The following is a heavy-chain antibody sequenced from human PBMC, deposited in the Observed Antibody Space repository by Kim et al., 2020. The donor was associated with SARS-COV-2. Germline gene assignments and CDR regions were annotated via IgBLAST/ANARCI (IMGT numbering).Heavy chain of an antibody. V-gene: IGHV3-74*01. Sequence: ESVRGRFTTTRDNSKNTLYLQMNSLRAEDTAVYYCAGRQFTSGWYYFDYWGQGTLVTVSS. J-gene: IGHJ4*02. CDR3: AGRQFTSGWYYFDY. D-gene: IGHD6-19*01.